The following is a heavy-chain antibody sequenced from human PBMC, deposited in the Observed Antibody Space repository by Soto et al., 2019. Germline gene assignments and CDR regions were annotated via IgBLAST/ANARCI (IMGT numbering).Heavy chain of an antibody. CDR1: DGSFSGYY. CDR2: INHSGST. J-gene: IGHJ4*02. V-gene: IGHV4-34*01. Sequence: QVQLKQWGAGLLKPSETLSLTCAVYDGSFSGYYWSWIRHPPGKGLEWIGEINHSGSTNYNPSLKSRVTISVDTSKNQFSLNLSSVTAADTAVYYCARGRPSCSGGSCVVGYFDYWGQGTLVTVSS. D-gene: IGHD2-15*01. CDR3: ARGRPSCSGGSCVVGYFDY.